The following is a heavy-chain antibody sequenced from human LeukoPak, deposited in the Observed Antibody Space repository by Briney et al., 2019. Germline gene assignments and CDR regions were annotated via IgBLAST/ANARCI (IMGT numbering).Heavy chain of an antibody. D-gene: IGHD3-22*01. V-gene: IGHV3-21*01. CDR1: GFTFSSYS. J-gene: IGHJ4*02. CDR2: ISSSSSYI. CDR3: ARGRYDSSGYYVDY. Sequence: GGSLRLSCAASGFTFSSYSMNWVRQAPGKGLEWVSSISSSSSYIYYADSVKGRFTISRDNAKNSLYLQMSSLRAEDTAVYYYARGRYDSSGYYVDYWGQGTLVTVSS.